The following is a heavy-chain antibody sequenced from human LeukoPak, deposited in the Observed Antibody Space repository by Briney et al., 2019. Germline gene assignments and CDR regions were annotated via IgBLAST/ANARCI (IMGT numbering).Heavy chain of an antibody. D-gene: IGHD3-3*01. J-gene: IGHJ4*02. V-gene: IGHV3-23*01. CDR2: ISGSGGST. Sequence: GGSLRLSCAASGFTFSSYAMSWVRQAPGKGLEWVSAISGSGGSTYYADSVKGRFTISRDNSKNTLYLQMNSLRAEDTAVYYCASYYDFWSGSLDYWGQGTLVTVSS. CDR1: GFTFSSYA. CDR3: ASYYDFWSGSLDY.